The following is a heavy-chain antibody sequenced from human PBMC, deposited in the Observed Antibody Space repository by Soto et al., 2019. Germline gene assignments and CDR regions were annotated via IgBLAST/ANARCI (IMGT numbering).Heavy chain of an antibody. CDR1: GFTFSTYA. J-gene: IGHJ4*02. D-gene: IGHD5-18*01. CDR2: ISGGGGST. Sequence: LRLSCAASGFTFSTYAMTWVRQAPGKGLEWVSTISGGGGSTFYADSVKGRFTISRDNSKNTLYLQMNSLRAEDTAVFYCAKVNEYTYGPLDYWGQGTLVTVSS. V-gene: IGHV3-23*01. CDR3: AKVNEYTYGPLDY.